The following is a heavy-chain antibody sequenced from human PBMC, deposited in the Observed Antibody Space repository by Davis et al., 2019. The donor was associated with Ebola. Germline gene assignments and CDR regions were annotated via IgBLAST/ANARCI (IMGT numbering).Heavy chain of an antibody. V-gene: IGHV3-21*01. CDR1: GFTFSSYS. D-gene: IGHD3-16*02. Sequence: PGGSLRLSCAASGFTFSSYSMNWVRQAPGKGLEWVSSISSSSTYIYYADSVKGRFTISRDNAKNSLYLQMNSLRAEDTAVYYCTRDLELSGGMDVWGQGTTVTVSS. CDR2: ISSSSTYI. J-gene: IGHJ6*02. CDR3: TRDLELSGGMDV.